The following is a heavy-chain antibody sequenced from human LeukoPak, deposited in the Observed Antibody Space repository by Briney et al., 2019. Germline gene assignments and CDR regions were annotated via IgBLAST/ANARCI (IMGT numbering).Heavy chain of an antibody. Sequence: SGTLSLTCTVSGGSISSSSYYFGWIRQPPGKGLEWIGSIYYSGSTYYNPSLKSRVTISVDTSKNQFSLKLSSVTAADTAVYYCARDRTIRYFQHWGQGTLVTVSS. J-gene: IGHJ1*01. CDR1: GGSISSSSYY. CDR2: IYYSGST. V-gene: IGHV4-39*07. D-gene: IGHD3-3*01. CDR3: ARDRTIRYFQH.